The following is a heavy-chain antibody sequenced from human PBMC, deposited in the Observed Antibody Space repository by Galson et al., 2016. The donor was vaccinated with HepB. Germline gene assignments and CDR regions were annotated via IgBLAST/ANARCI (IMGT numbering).Heavy chain of an antibody. J-gene: IGHJ6*02. CDR2: ITWNSGKV. V-gene: IGHV3-9*01. Sequence: SLRLSCAASGFSFEDYAAHWVRQVPGKGLEWVSGITWNSGKVGYADSVKGRFTISRDNGKKSLYLQMNSLRVEDTALYYCVRALPRLDYGMDVWGQGTTVTVSS. CDR3: VRALPRLDYGMDV. CDR1: GFSFEDYA.